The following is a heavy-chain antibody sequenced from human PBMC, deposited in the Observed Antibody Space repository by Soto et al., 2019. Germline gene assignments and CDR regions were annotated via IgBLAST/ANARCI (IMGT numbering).Heavy chain of an antibody. Sequence: HPGGSLRLSCAASGFTFSSYAMSWVRQTPGKGLEWVSAISSSGGSTFYADSVKGRFTISRDNSRNTLYLQMNSLRAEDTAIYYCAKYQPMTQPRPYFDYWGQGTLVTVSS. CDR1: GFTFSSYA. J-gene: IGHJ4*02. V-gene: IGHV3-23*01. CDR3: AKYQPMTQPRPYFDY. D-gene: IGHD3-22*01. CDR2: ISSSGGST.